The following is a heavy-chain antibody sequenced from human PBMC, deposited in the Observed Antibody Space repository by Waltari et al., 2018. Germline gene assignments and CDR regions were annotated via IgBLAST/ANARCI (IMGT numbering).Heavy chain of an antibody. V-gene: IGHV1-69*08. CDR1: GGTFSSYA. Sequence: QVQLVQSGAEVKKPGSSVKVSCKASGGTFSSYAISWVRQAPGQGLEWMGRIIPIFGTANYEQKCQGRVTITADKSTSTADMELKRLRSDDTAVYYWVRGGGIAAAGGGYWGQGTLVTVSS. D-gene: IGHD6-13*01. CDR3: VRGGGIAAAGGGY. CDR2: IIPIFGTA. J-gene: IGHJ4*02.